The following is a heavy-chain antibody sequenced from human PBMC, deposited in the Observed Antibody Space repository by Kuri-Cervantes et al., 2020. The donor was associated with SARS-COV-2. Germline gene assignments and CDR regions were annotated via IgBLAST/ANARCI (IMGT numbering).Heavy chain of an antibody. CDR3: ARDGGIAAATSEGAFDI. CDR1: GYTFTSYG. V-gene: IGHV1-18*01. CDR2: ISAYNGNT. Sequence: ASVKVSCKASGYTFTSYGISWVRQAPGQGLEWMGWISAYNGNTNYAQKLQGRVTMTTDTSTSTAYMELRSLRSDDTAVYYCARDGGIAAATSEGAFDIWDQGTMVTVSS. J-gene: IGHJ3*02. D-gene: IGHD6-13*01.